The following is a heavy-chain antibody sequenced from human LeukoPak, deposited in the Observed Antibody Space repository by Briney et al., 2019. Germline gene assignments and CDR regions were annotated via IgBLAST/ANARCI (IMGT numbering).Heavy chain of an antibody. V-gene: IGHV3-23*01. CDR3: AKEVVLGESNYFYYGMDV. CDR2: ISGSGARA. CDR1: GFNFNSNV. Sequence: PGGSLRLSCAASGFNFNSNVMTWVRQAPGKGLEWVSGISGSGARAHYAESVRGRFTISRDSSQNTLHLEMNSLRAEDTAVYYCAKEVVLGESNYFYYGMDVWGQGTTVTVSS. D-gene: IGHD1-26*01. J-gene: IGHJ6*02.